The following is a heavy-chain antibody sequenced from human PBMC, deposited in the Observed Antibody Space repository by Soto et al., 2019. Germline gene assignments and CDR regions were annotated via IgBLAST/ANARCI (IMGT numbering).Heavy chain of an antibody. J-gene: IGHJ6*02. Sequence: QITLKESGPTLVKPTQTLTLTCTFSGFSLNTGGVGVGWIRQPPGEALEWLALIYWDNDKRYSPSLESRLTITKVTSKNQVVLTRTNMDPVDTATYYCAHSRCGGDCLQSYSSHYYYGMDVWGQGTTVTVSS. CDR1: GFSLNTGGVG. V-gene: IGHV2-5*02. D-gene: IGHD2-21*02. CDR3: AHSRCGGDCLQSYSSHYYYGMDV. CDR2: IYWDNDK.